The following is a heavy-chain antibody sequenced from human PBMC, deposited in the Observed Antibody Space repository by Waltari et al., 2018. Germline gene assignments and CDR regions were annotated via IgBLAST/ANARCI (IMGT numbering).Heavy chain of an antibody. CDR1: GYIFANYG. V-gene: IGHV1-18*04. CDR2: VRVNNGHT. CDR3: AKDRHQLIEEGFLLALDP. J-gene: IGHJ5*02. D-gene: IGHD2-2*01. Sequence: QVQLVQSGAEVKKPGASLKVSCKASGYIFANYGISWVRQAPGQGLEWMGWVRVNNGHTNLAPQFLGRPPMAKDTSTNTVYMELSRLTPDDTAVYYCAKDRHQLIEEGFLLALDPWGQGTLVTVSS.